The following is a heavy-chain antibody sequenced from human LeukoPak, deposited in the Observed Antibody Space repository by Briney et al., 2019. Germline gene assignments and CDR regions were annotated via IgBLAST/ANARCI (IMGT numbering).Heavy chain of an antibody. V-gene: IGHV4-34*01. J-gene: IGHJ4*02. D-gene: IGHD3-16*01. Sequence: SETLSLTCAVYDGSFSGYYWSWIRQPPGKGLECLGEINHSGSTNYNPSLKSQLTISIDTSKNQFSLRLRSATAADMAVYYCARGRGRFDYWGQGVLVTVSS. CDR3: ARGRGRFDY. CDR2: INHSGST. CDR1: DGSFSGYY.